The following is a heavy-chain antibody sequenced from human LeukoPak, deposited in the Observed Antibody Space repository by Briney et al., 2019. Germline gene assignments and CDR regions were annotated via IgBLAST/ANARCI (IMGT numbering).Heavy chain of an antibody. CDR2: ISYDGSNK. J-gene: IGHJ4*02. CDR3: AKDLRVYCSSTSCQSTLDY. V-gene: IGHV3-30*18. D-gene: IGHD2-2*01. CDR1: GFTFSSYG. Sequence: GGSLRLSCAASGFTFSSYGMHWVRQAPGKGLEWVAVISYDGSNKYYADSVKGRFTISRDNSKNTLYLQMNSLRAEDTAVYYCAKDLRVYCSSTSCQSTLDYWGQGTPVTVSS.